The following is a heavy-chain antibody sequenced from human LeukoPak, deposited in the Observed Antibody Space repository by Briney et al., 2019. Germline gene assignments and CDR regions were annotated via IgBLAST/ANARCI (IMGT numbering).Heavy chain of an antibody. CDR2: IRNKANSYIT. D-gene: IGHD3-22*01. J-gene: IGHJ4*02. CDR1: GFTFSDHH. CDR3: TRLNYYDGSGCYPDY. V-gene: IGHV3-72*01. Sequence: PRGSLPLSCAASGFTFSDHHMDWVRQAPGGGLEWVGRIRNKANSYITKYGASVTGIFTISRDDSKNSMFLQMNSLKTEDTAVYYCTRLNYYDGSGCYPDYWGQGTLLTVSS.